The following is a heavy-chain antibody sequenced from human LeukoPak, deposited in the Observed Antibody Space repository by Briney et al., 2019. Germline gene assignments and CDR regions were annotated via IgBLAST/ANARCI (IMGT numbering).Heavy chain of an antibody. V-gene: IGHV3-20*01. J-gene: IGHJ4*02. CDR3: ARMVVGATTNYFDY. Sequence: PGGSLRLSCAASGFTFDDYGMSWVRQAPGKGLEWVSGINWNGGSTGYADSVKGRFTISRDNAKNSLYLQMNSLGAEDTALYHCARMVVGATTNYFDYWGQGTLVTVSS. D-gene: IGHD1-26*01. CDR1: GFTFDDYG. CDR2: INWNGGST.